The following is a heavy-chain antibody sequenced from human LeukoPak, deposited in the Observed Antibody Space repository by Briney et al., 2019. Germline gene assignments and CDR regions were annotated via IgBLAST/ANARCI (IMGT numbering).Heavy chain of an antibody. J-gene: IGHJ4*02. D-gene: IGHD2-2*01. CDR2: ISAYNGNR. CDR1: GYIFPSYG. CDR3: ARDPRVRGYCSSTSCPPAY. Sequence: ASVKVSCKASGYIFPSYGISWVRQARGQGLEWVGWISAYNGNRNYAQKLQGRVTMTTDTSKSPAYMELRSLRSDDTAVYYCARDPRVRGYCSSTSCPPAYWGQGTLVTVSS. V-gene: IGHV1-18*01.